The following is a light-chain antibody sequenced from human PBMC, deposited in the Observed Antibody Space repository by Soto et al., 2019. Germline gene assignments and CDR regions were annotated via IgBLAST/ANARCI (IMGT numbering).Light chain of an antibody. CDR3: QQRSRWPRGT. J-gene: IGKJ2*02. Sequence: VLTQSPATLSSSLGESATLSCRASQNVGNNLAWYQQKSGQAPRLLIYAASDRATGVPARFSGRMSGTDFTLTISSLEPEDFATYFCQQRSRWPRGTFGRGTKLE. CDR1: QNVGNN. CDR2: AAS. V-gene: IGKV3-11*01.